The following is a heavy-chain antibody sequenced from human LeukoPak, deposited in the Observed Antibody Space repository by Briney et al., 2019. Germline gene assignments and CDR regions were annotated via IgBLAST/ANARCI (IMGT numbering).Heavy chain of an antibody. J-gene: IGHJ3*01. V-gene: IGHV3-11*01. CDR3: ARGDYGRYAFDF. D-gene: IGHD3-10*01. Sequence: GSLRLSCAASGFTFSNYYMSWIRQAPGKGLEWVSYINAIGTTTYYADSLKGRFSISRDNAKNSLSLQTDSLRAEDTAVYYCARGDYGRYAFDFWGQGTMVTVSS. CDR2: INAIGTTT. CDR1: GFTFSNYY.